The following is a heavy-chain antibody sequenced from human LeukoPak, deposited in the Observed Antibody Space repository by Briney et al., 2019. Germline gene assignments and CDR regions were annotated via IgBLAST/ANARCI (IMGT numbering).Heavy chain of an antibody. D-gene: IGHD3-10*01. CDR3: ARTRFGELLSGAVDY. CDR2: IYYSGST. V-gene: IGHV4-59*01. Sequence: SETLSLTCTVSGGSISSYYWSWIRQPPGEGLEWIGYIYYSGSTNYNPSLKSRVTISVDTSKNQFSLKLSSVTAADTAVYYCARTRFGELLSGAVDYWGQGTLVTVSS. CDR1: GGSISSYY. J-gene: IGHJ4*02.